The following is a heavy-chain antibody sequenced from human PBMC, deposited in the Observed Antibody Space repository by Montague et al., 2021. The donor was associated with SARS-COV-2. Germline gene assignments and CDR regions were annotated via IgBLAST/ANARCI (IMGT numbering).Heavy chain of an antibody. D-gene: IGHD6-25*01. CDR2: ISATGSYI. J-gene: IGHJ4*02. CDR3: AADHEVQKHRLAHFDY. V-gene: IGHV3-21*01. CDR1: GLSFSDYD. Sequence: SLRLSCAASGLSFSDYDMNWVRQAPGKGLEWVSSISATGSYIYYGVSVKGRFAISRDNAKKSLYLQMDSLRAEDTAVYYCAADHEVQKHRLAHFDYWGQGALVTVPS.